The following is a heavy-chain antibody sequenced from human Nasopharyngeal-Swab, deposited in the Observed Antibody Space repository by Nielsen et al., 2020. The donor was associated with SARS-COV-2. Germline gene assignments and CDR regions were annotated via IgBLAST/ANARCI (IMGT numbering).Heavy chain of an antibody. D-gene: IGHD3-3*01. CDR2: IYHSGST. J-gene: IGHJ6*03. CDR3: ARVGGLWSAGFYYYYMDV. V-gene: IGHV4-34*13. Sequence: WIRQPPGKGLEWIGEIYHSGSTNYNPSLKSRVTISVDTSKNQFSLKLSSVTAADTAVYYCARVGGLWSAGFYYYYMDVWGKGTTVTVSS.